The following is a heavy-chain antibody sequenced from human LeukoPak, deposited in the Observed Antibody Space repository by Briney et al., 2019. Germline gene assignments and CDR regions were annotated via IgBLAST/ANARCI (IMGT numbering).Heavy chain of an antibody. J-gene: IGHJ4*02. Sequence: GGSLRLYCAASGFTFDDYAMHWVRQAPGKGLEWVSLISWDGGSTYYADSVKGRFTISRDNSKNSLYLQMNSLRAEDTALYYCAKDGGRDYYDSSGYFDWGQGTLVTVSS. CDR1: GFTFDDYA. CDR2: ISWDGGST. D-gene: IGHD3-22*01. CDR3: AKDGGRDYYDSSGYFD. V-gene: IGHV3-43D*03.